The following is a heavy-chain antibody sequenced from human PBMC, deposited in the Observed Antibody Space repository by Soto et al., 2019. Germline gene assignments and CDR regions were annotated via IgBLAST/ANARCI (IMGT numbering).Heavy chain of an antibody. J-gene: IGHJ5*02. CDR3: ARTPYSGSYYGGWFDP. CDR1: GFTFSDYY. D-gene: IGHD1-26*01. Sequence: ESGGGLVKPGGSLRLSCAASGFTFSDYYMSWIRQAPGKGLEWVSYITSSSSYTNYADSVKGRFTISRDNAKNSLYLQMNSLRAEDTAVYYCARTPYSGSYYGGWFDPWGQGTLVTVSS. V-gene: IGHV3-11*06. CDR2: ITSSSSYT.